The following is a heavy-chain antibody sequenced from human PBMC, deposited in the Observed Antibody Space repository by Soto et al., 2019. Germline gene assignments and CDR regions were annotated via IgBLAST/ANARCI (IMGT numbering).Heavy chain of an antibody. CDR3: ARGSGYYYWDDY. CDR2: INAGNGNT. CDR1: GYTFTSYA. D-gene: IGHD3-22*01. V-gene: IGHV1-3*05. J-gene: IGHJ4*02. Sequence: QVQLVQSGAEEKKPGASVKVSCKASGYTFTSYAMHWVRQAPGQRLEWMGWINAGNGNTKYSQKFQGRVTITRDTSASTAYMELSSLTSEDRAVYYSARGSGYYYWDDYWGQGTLVTVSS.